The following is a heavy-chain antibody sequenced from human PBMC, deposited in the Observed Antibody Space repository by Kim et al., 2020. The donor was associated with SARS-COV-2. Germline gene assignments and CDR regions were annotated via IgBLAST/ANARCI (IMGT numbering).Heavy chain of an antibody. CDR2: IWYDGSNK. D-gene: IGHD1-26*01. CDR3: ARMPKSWAGWVDY. V-gene: IGHV3-33*01. CDR1: GFTFSSYG. Sequence: GGSLRLSCAASGFTFSSYGMHWVRQAPGKGLEWVAVIWYDGSNKYYADSVKGRFTISRDNSKNTLYLQMNSLRAEDTAVYYCARMPKSWAGWVDYWGQGTLVTVSS. J-gene: IGHJ4*02.